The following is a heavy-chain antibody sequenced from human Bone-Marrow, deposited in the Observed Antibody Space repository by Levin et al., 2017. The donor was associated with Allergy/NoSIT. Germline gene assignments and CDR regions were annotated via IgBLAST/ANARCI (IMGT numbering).Heavy chain of an antibody. D-gene: IGHD3-10*01. V-gene: IGHV3-30-3*01. Sequence: GESLKISCAASGFTFSSYAMHWVRQAPGKGLEWVAVISYDGSNKYYADSVKGRFTISRDNSKNTLYLQMNSLRAEDTAVYYCARVRRITMVRGVRRLYGMDVWGQGTTVTVSS. CDR1: GFTFSSYA. CDR2: ISYDGSNK. J-gene: IGHJ6*02. CDR3: ARVRRITMVRGVRRLYGMDV.